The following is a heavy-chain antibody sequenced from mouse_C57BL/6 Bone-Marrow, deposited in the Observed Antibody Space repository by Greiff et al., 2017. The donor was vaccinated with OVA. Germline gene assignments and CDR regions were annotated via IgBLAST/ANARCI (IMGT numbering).Heavy chain of an antibody. J-gene: IGHJ3*01. CDR3: ANGETAY. CDR2: ISNGGGST. Sequence: EVKLVESGGGLVQPGGSLKLSCAASGFTFSDYYMYWVRQTPEKRLEWVAYISNGGGSTYYPDTVKGRFTISRDNAKNTLYLQMSRLKSEDTAMYYCANGETAYWGQGTLVTVSA. V-gene: IGHV5-12*01. CDR1: GFTFSDYY.